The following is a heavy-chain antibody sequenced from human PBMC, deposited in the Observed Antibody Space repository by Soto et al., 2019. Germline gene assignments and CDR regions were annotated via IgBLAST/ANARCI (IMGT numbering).Heavy chain of an antibody. D-gene: IGHD2-2*01. CDR1: GGSISSFY. CDR3: ARGIVVVPAANPEFDY. V-gene: IGHV4-59*06. J-gene: IGHJ4*02. CDR2: IYYSGST. Sequence: ASETLSLTCTVSGGSISSFYWSWIRQHPGKGLEWIGYIYYSGSTYYNPSLKSRVTISVDTSKNQFSLKLSSVTAADTAVYYCARGIVVVPAANPEFDYWGQGTLVTRLL.